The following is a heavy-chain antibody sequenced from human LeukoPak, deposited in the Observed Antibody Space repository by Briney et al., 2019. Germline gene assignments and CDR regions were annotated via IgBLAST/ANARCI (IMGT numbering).Heavy chain of an antibody. CDR1: GFTFSSYP. Sequence: GGSLRLSCSASGFTFSSYPMSWVRQAPGKGLEWVSTISGSGGSTDYADSVKGRFTISRDNSKNTLYLQMNSLRAEDTAVYYCAKDRGHCVNGVCHNNYYMGVWGKGTTVTVSS. CDR3: AKDRGHCVNGVCHNNYYMGV. V-gene: IGHV3-23*01. J-gene: IGHJ6*03. D-gene: IGHD2-8*01. CDR2: ISGSGGST.